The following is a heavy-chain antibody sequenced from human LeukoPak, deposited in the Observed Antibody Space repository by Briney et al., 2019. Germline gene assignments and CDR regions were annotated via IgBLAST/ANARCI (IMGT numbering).Heavy chain of an antibody. CDR3: ARDSRIAARREAFDI. V-gene: IGHV1-2*02. J-gene: IGHJ3*02. D-gene: IGHD6-6*01. CDR2: INPNSGDT. Sequence: ASVKVSCKASGYTFTGYYMHWVRQAPGQGLEWMGWINPNSGDTNYAQKFQGRATMTRDTSISTAYMELSRLRSDDTAVYYCARDSRIAARREAFDIWGQGTMVTVSS. CDR1: GYTFTGYY.